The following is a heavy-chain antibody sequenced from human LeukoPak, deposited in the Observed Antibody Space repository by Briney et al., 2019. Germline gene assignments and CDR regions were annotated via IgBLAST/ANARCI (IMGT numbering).Heavy chain of an antibody. CDR2: ISSSSSTI. D-gene: IGHD3-10*01. V-gene: IGHV3-48*01. Sequence: GGSLRLSCVGSGFTFTTYWMSRVRQAPGKGLEWVSYISSSSSTIYYADSVKGRFTISRDNAKNSLYLQMNSLRAEDTAVYYCASFIRGHWGQGTLVTVSS. CDR3: ASFIRGH. CDR1: GFTFTTYW. J-gene: IGHJ4*02.